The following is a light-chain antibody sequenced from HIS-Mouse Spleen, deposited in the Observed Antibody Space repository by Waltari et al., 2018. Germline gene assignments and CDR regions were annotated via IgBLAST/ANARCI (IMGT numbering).Light chain of an antibody. V-gene: IGLV2-14*01. Sequence: QSALTQPASVSGSPGQSIAISCTGPSRDVGGSNYVSWYQQHPGKDPKLMIYEVSNRPAGVSNRFSGSKSGNTASLTISGLQAEDEADYYCSSYTSSSTFFGTGTKVTVL. J-gene: IGLJ1*01. CDR2: EVS. CDR3: SSYTSSSTF. CDR1: SRDVGGSNY.